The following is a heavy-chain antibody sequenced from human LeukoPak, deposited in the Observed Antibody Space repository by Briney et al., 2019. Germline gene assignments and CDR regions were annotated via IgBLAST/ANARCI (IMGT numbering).Heavy chain of an antibody. CDR2: ISSSSSYI. CDR3: AREGAAAMFPFYSSSGMAV. J-gene: IGHJ6*04. V-gene: IGHV3-21*01. Sequence: GGSLRLSCAASGFTFSSYSMNWVRQAPGKGLEWVSSISSSSSYIYYADSVKGRFTISRDNAKNSLYLQMDSLRAEDTAVYYCAREGAAAMFPFYSSSGMAVWAKG. D-gene: IGHD3-10*02. CDR1: GFTFSSYS.